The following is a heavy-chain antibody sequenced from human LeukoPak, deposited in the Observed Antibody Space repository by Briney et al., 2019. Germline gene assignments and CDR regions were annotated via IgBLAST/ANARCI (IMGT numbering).Heavy chain of an antibody. CDR3: AREIGPIQLHLWGSAFDY. D-gene: IGHD5-18*01. CDR2: IIPIFGTA. J-gene: IGHJ4*02. CDR1: GGTFSSYA. V-gene: IGHV1-69*05. Sequence: SVKVSCKASGGTFSSYAISWVRQAPGQGLEWMGGIIPIFGTANYAQRFQGRVTMTRDTSTSTVYMELSSLRSEDTAVYYCAREIGPIQLHLWGSAFDYWGQGTLVTVSS.